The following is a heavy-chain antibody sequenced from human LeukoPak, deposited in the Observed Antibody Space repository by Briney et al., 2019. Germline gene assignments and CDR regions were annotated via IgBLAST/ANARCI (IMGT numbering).Heavy chain of an antibody. J-gene: IGHJ4*02. V-gene: IGHV3-30*18. Sequence: GGSLRLSCAASGFTFSSYGMHWVRQAPGKGLEWVAVISYDGSNKYYADSVKGRFTISRDNSKNTLYLQMNSLRAEDTAVYYCAKDQRSGWFGTSDWGQGTLVTVSS. CDR3: AKDQRSGWFGTSD. D-gene: IGHD6-19*01. CDR1: GFTFSSYG. CDR2: ISYDGSNK.